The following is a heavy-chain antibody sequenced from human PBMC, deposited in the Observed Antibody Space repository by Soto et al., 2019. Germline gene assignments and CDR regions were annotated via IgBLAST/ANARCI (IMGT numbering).Heavy chain of an antibody. Sequence: QVQLQESGPGLVKPSETLSLTCTVSGDSTSSYYWSWIRQPPGKGLEWIGYIYYSGSTNYNPSLKSRLTTPVDTTTNQCRLKLSSAAAADTAVYYCARVSWSQHLERYYFGHWGQATLVTASP. D-gene: IGHD1-1*01. V-gene: IGHV4-59*01. CDR1: GDSTSSYY. CDR2: IYYSGST. J-gene: IGHJ4*02. CDR3: ARVSWSQHLERYYFGH.